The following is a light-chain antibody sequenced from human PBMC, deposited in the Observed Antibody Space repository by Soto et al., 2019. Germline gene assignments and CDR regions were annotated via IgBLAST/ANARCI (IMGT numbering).Light chain of an antibody. V-gene: IGLV2-8*01. Sequence: QSALTQPPSASGSPGQSVTISCTGTSSDVGGYNYVSWYQQHPGKAPKXMIYXVSXRXXGXPDXFXXSKXXXXXSXTVXGXXXXXXXXXYCSSYAGSNNHVVFGGGTQLTVL. CDR1: SSDVGGYNY. J-gene: IGLJ2*01. CDR2: XVS. CDR3: SSYAGSNNHVV.